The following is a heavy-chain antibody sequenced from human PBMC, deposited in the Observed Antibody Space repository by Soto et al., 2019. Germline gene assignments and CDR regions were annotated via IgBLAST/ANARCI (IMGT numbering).Heavy chain of an antibody. Sequence: QVQLVQSGAEVKKPGASVKVSCKASGYTFRTYAMHWVRQAHGQRLEWMGWINAANGNTKYSQKLQGRVTITRDTSASTAYMELSSLRSEDTAVYYCARVCGSFQVLDYWGQGTLVTVSS. CDR2: INAANGNT. J-gene: IGHJ4*02. CDR1: GYTFRTYA. CDR3: ARVCGSFQVLDY. V-gene: IGHV1-3*01. D-gene: IGHD3-16*01.